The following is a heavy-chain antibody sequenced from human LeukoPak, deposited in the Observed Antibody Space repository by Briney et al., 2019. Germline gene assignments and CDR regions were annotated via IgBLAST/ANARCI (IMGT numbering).Heavy chain of an antibody. CDR1: GYSFTSYW. Sequence: KHGESLKISCKGSGYSFTSYWIGGVRQMPGKGLEWMGIIYPGDSDTRYSPSFQGQVTISADKSISTAYLQWSSLKASDTAMYYCARPPLGSYDILTGYENDYWGQGTLVTVSS. J-gene: IGHJ4*02. CDR3: ARPPLGSYDILTGYENDY. CDR2: IYPGDSDT. D-gene: IGHD3-9*01. V-gene: IGHV5-51*01.